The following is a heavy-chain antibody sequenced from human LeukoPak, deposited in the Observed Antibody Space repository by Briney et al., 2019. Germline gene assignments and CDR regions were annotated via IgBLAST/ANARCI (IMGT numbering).Heavy chain of an antibody. V-gene: IGHV4-4*07. CDR1: GGSISSYY. J-gene: IGHJ4*02. CDR2: IYTSGST. D-gene: IGHD4-23*01. CDR3: ARRTRAVDFDY. Sequence: CETLCLTCTVSGGSISSYYWSWIRQPAGKGLEWIGRIYTSGSTNYNPSLKSRGTMSVGTSKNQFSLKLSSVTAADTAVYYCARRTRAVDFDYRGAGNLGTVSS.